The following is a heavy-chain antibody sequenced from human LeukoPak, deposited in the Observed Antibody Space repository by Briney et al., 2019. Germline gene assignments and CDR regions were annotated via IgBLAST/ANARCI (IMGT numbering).Heavy chain of an antibody. V-gene: IGHV4-34*01. J-gene: IGHJ4*02. D-gene: IGHD4-23*01. CDR2: INHSGST. CDR3: ARDGYHLRWYYFDY. CDR1: GGSFSSYY. Sequence: SGTLSLTCAVYGGSFSSYYWSWIRQPPGRGLEWIGEINHSGSTNYNPSLMSRVTISVDTSNNQFSLKLSSVPAAHAAVYYCARDGYHLRWYYFDYWGQGTLVTVSS.